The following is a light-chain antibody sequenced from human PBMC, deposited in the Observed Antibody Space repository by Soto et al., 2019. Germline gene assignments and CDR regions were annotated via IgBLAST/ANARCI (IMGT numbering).Light chain of an antibody. CDR1: QSVSSRN. V-gene: IGKV3-20*01. J-gene: IGKJ2*01. CDR3: LRYGSSPPAHT. Sequence: EIVLTQSPGTVSLSPGERATLSCRASQSVSSRNLAWYRQKPGQAPSLLIFGASNRANGLSNRFSGRRTGTDFTLTISKLEREDGAVYDWLRYGSSPPAHTFGQGTKLEI. CDR2: GAS.